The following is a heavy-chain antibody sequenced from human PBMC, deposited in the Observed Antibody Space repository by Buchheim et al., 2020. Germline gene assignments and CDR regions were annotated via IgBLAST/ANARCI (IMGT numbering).Heavy chain of an antibody. CDR2: IYHSGTT. V-gene: IGHV4-30-4*01. CDR3: ARVGHYDFWSGYYI. D-gene: IGHD3-3*01. Sequence: QVQLQESGPGLVKPSQTLSLTCTVSGGFITNDYYYWSWIRRPSGKGLEWIGYIYHSGTTYYNPSLKSRVTISVDTSKNQFSLKLSSVTAADTAVYYCARVGHYDFWSGYYIWGQGTL. CDR1: GGFITNDYYY. J-gene: IGHJ4*02.